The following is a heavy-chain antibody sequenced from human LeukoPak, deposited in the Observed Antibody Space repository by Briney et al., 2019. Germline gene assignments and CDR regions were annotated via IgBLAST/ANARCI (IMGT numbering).Heavy chain of an antibody. CDR3: AREGHAYCSGGSCYFNWFDP. Sequence: SVKVSCKASGGTFSSYAISWVRQAPGQGLEWMGGIIPILGTANYAQKFQGRVTITADESTSTAYMELSSLRSEDTAVYYCAREGHAYCSGGSCYFNWFDPWGQGTLVTASS. CDR1: GGTFSSYA. J-gene: IGHJ5*02. D-gene: IGHD2-15*01. V-gene: IGHV1-69*01. CDR2: IIPILGTA.